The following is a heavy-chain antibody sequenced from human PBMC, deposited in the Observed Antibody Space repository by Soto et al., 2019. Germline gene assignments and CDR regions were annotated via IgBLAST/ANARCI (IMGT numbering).Heavy chain of an antibody. Sequence: AETLAFTCTVSVGSISNYFCNWIRQAAGKGLEWIGRIDNSGSANYKPSLKSRITMSADTSRNPFSLKLNSVTAADTAVYYCARRGHDFRSGPFDYWVQRSLGTVS. CDR3: ARRGHDFRSGPFDY. J-gene: IGHJ4*02. D-gene: IGHD3-3*01. CDR2: IDNSGSA. CDR1: VGSISNYF. V-gene: IGHV4-4*07.